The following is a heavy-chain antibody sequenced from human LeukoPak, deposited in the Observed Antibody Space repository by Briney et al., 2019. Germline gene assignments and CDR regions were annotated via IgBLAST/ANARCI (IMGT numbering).Heavy chain of an antibody. V-gene: IGHV3-30*18. J-gene: IGHJ4*02. Sequence: GGSLRPSCAASGFTFSSYGMHWVRQAPGKGLEWVAVISYDGSNKYYADSVKGRFTISRDNSRNTLYLQMNSLRAEDTAVYYCAKDLDAVYFDYWGQGTLVTVSS. CDR1: GFTFSSYG. CDR2: ISYDGSNK. CDR3: AKDLDAVYFDY. D-gene: IGHD6-19*01.